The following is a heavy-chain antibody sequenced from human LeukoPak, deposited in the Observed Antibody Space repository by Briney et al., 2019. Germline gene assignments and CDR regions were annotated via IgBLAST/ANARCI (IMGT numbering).Heavy chain of an antibody. Sequence: PGGSLRLSCAASGFTFSSYWMHRVRQAPGKGLVWVSRINTDGSSTSYADSVKGRFTISRDNAKNTLYLQMNSLRAEDTAVYYCARAGCSSTSCYVLDYWGQGTLVTVSS. CDR3: ARAGCSSTSCYVLDY. CDR1: GFTFSSYW. V-gene: IGHV3-74*01. CDR2: INTDGSST. J-gene: IGHJ4*02. D-gene: IGHD2-2*01.